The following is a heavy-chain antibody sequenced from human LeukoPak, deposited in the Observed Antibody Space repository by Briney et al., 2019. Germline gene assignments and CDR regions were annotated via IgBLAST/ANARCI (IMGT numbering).Heavy chain of an antibody. V-gene: IGHV3-23*01. CDR3: ASTRYDFWSGYYGY. Sequence: GGSLRLSCAASGFTFSSYAMSWVRQAPGKGLEWVSAISGSGGSTYYADSVKGRFTISRDNSKNTLYLQMNSLRAEDTAVYYCASTRYDFWSGYYGYWGQGTLVTVSS. J-gene: IGHJ4*02. CDR2: ISGSGGST. D-gene: IGHD3-3*01. CDR1: GFTFSSYA.